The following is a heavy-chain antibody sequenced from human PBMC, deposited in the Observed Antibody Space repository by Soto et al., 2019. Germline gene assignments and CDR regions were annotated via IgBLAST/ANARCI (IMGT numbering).Heavy chain of an antibody. V-gene: IGHV1-8*01. D-gene: IGHD5-12*01. CDR3: ARGIKGLPPSAFDI. J-gene: IGHJ3*02. CDR1: GYTFSNYD. Sequence: ASVKVSCKASGYTFSNYDINWVRQATGQGLEWMGWLNPNTDKTGSAQKFQGRVTMTRNTSISTAYLELSGLRSDDTAVYYCARGIKGLPPSAFDIWGQGTRVT. CDR2: LNPNTDKT.